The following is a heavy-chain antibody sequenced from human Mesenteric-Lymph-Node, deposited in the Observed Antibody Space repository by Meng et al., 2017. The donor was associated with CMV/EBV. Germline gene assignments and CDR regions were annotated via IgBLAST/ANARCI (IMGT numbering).Heavy chain of an antibody. Sequence: SVKVSCKASGGTFSSYAVSWVRQAPGQGLEWMGGIIPILETTNYAQKFQGRVTITADKSTSTAYMELSSLRSEDTAVYYCARVREGMDVWGQGTTVTVSS. J-gene: IGHJ6*02. V-gene: IGHV1-69*10. CDR3: ARVREGMDV. CDR2: IIPILETT. CDR1: GGTFSSYA.